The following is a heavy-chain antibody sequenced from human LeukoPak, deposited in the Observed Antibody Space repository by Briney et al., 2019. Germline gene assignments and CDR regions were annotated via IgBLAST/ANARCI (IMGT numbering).Heavy chain of an antibody. CDR2: IRHDGSNK. J-gene: IGHJ4*02. Sequence: GGSLRLSCAASGFTFSSYGMHWVRQAPGKGLEWVAFIRHDGSNKYYADSVKGRFTISRDNSKNTLYLQMNSLRAEDTAVYYCATDIVVVPAAEFDYWGQGTLVTVSS. D-gene: IGHD2-2*01. CDR3: ATDIVVVPAAEFDY. CDR1: GFTFSSYG. V-gene: IGHV3-30*02.